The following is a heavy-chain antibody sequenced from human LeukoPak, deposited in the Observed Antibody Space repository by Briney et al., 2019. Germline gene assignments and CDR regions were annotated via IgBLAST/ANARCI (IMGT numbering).Heavy chain of an antibody. Sequence: SETLSLTCTVSGGSISSSSYYWGWIRQPPGKGLEWIGSIYYSGSTYYNPSLKSRVTISVDTSKNQFSLRLSSVTAADTAVYYCARLRISGWYLLDYWGQGTLVTVSS. D-gene: IGHD6-19*01. J-gene: IGHJ4*02. CDR3: ARLRISGWYLLDY. CDR2: IYYSGST. V-gene: IGHV4-39*07. CDR1: GGSISSSSYY.